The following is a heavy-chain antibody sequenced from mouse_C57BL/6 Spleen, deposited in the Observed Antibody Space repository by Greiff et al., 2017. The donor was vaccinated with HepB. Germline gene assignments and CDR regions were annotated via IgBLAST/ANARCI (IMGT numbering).Heavy chain of an antibody. CDR3: ARSSSYYYAMDY. J-gene: IGHJ4*01. CDR1: GYTFTSYW. Sequence: QVQLQQPGAELVKPGASVKLSCKASGYTFTSYWMQWVKQRPGQGLEWIGEIDPSDSYTNYKQKFKGKATLTVDTSSSTAYMQLSSLTSEDSAVYYCARSSSYYYAMDYWGQGTSVTVSS. CDR2: IDPSDSYT. D-gene: IGHD6-1*01. V-gene: IGHV1-50*01.